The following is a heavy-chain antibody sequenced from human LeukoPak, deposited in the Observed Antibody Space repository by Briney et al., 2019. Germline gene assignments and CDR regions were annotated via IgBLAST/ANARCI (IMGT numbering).Heavy chain of an antibody. CDR2: IYYNGRT. D-gene: IGHD1-26*01. J-gene: IGHJ3*02. CDR3: ARVRWGPSNAFDI. V-gene: IGHV4-39*07. Sequence: SSETLSLTCTVSGDSINNNNYYWGWIRQPPGEGLEWIGNIYYNGRTYYNPSLKSRVTISVDTSKNQFSLKLSSVTAADTAVYYCARVRWGPSNAFDIWGQGTMVTVSS. CDR1: GDSINNNNYY.